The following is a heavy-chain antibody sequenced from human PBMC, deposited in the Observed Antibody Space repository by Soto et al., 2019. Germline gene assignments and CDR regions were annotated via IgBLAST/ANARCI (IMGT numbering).Heavy chain of an antibody. V-gene: IGHV4-59*01. CDR1: GGSISSYY. D-gene: IGHD2-21*02. J-gene: IGHJ4*02. CDR3: ARAPSLAGDYYFDY. Sequence: SETLSLTCTVSGGSISSYYWSWIRQPPGKGLEWIGYIYYSGSTNYNPSLKSRVTITVDTSKNQFSLKLSSVTAADTAVYYCARAPSLAGDYYFDYWGQGTLVTVSS. CDR2: IYYSGST.